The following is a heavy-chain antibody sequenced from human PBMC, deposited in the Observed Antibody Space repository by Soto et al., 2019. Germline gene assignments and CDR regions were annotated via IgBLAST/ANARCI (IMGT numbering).Heavy chain of an antibody. D-gene: IGHD3-10*01. Sequence: ASVKVSCKASGYTFTSYGISWVRQAPGQGLEWMGWISAYNGNTNYAQKLQGRVTMTTDTSTSTAYMELRSLRSDDTAVYYCARERLLWFGELHYYYGMDVGGQGTTVTVSS. CDR3: ARERLLWFGELHYYYGMDV. CDR1: GYTFTSYG. V-gene: IGHV1-18*01. J-gene: IGHJ6*02. CDR2: ISAYNGNT.